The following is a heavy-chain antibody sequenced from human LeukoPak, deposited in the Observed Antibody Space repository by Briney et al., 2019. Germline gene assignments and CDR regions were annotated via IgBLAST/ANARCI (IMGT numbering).Heavy chain of an antibody. Sequence: EASVKVSCKASGGTFSSYAISWVRQAPGQGLEWMGGIIPIFGTANYAQKFQGRVTITADESTSTAYMELSRLRSEDTAVYYCARDAVAATKKITITGPAEYYYYYMDVWGKGTTVTISS. CDR1: GGTFSSYA. CDR2: IIPIFGTA. V-gene: IGHV1-69*13. D-gene: IGHD2-15*01. CDR3: ARDAVAATKKITITGPAEYYYYYMDV. J-gene: IGHJ6*03.